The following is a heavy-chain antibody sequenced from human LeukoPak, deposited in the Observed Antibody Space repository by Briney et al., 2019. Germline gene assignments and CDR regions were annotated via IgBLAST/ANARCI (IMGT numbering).Heavy chain of an antibody. V-gene: IGHV1-69*04. CDR3: ARVAATYDAFDI. CDR2: IIPILGIA. Sequence: ASVRVSYKTSGYTFTDYYIHWMRQAPGQGLEWMGRIIPILGIANYAQKFQGRVTITADKSTSTAYMELSSLRSEDTAVYYCARVAATYDAFDIWGQGTMVTVSS. CDR1: GYTFTDYY. J-gene: IGHJ3*02. D-gene: IGHD6-25*01.